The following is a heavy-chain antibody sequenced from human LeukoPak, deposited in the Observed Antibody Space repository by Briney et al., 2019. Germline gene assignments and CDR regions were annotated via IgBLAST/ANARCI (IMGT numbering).Heavy chain of an antibody. Sequence: ASVKVSCKASGYTFTNYGITWARQAPGQGLEWMGWISTHNGDTKYAQILQGRVTMTTDTSTSTAYMELRSLRSDDTAVYYCARGRGSTSRYWGQGTLVTVSS. D-gene: IGHD5-12*01. CDR2: ISTHNGDT. CDR3: ARGRGSTSRY. J-gene: IGHJ4*02. V-gene: IGHV1-18*01. CDR1: GYTFTNYG.